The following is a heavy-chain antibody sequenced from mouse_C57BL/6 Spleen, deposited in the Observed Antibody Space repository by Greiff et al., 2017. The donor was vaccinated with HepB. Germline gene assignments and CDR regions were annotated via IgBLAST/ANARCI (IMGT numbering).Heavy chain of an antibody. CDR2: ISDGGSYT. J-gene: IGHJ2*01. Sequence: EVQGVESGGGLVKPGGSLKLSCAASGFTFSSYAMSWVRQTPEKRLEWVATISDGGSYTYYPDNVKGRFTISRDNAKNTLYLQMSHLKSEDTAMYYCARDPRGLDYWGQGTTLTVSS. CDR3: ARDPRGLDY. CDR1: GFTFSSYA. V-gene: IGHV5-4*01.